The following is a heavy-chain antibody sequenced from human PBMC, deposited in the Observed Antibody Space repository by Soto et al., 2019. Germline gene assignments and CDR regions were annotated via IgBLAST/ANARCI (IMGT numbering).Heavy chain of an antibody. CDR2: ISGSGDST. V-gene: IGHV3-23*01. CDR3: ARRGPGTYFDY. D-gene: IGHD6-13*01. Sequence: EVQLLDSGGGLVQPGGSLRLSCAASGFNFSSYAMNWVRQAPGKGLEWVSVISGSGDSTYYADSVKGRFTISRDNSKNPLYLQMNSLRTEDTAVYYCARRGPGTYFDYWGQGTLVTVSS. J-gene: IGHJ4*02. CDR1: GFNFSSYA.